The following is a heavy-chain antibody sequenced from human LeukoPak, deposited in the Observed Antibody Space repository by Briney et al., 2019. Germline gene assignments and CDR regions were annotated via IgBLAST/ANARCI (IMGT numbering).Heavy chain of an antibody. Sequence: SETLSLTCSVFGGSISSSSYYCGWIRQSPGKGLEWIASIYHDGNTFYNPSLKSRVAISVDTAKSQVSPRLRSVTAADTAVYYCAETNPQDWFDPWGQGTLVTVSS. D-gene: IGHD1-14*01. J-gene: IGHJ5*02. CDR3: AETNPQDWFDP. CDR2: IYHDGNT. CDR1: GGSISSSSYY. V-gene: IGHV4-39*07.